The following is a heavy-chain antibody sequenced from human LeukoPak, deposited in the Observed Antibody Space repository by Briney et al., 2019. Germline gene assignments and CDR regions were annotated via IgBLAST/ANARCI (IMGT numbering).Heavy chain of an antibody. CDR2: ISWNSGSI. J-gene: IGHJ6*02. Sequence: PGGSLRLSCAASGFTFDDYAMHWVRQAPGKGLEWVSGISWNSGSIGYADSVKGRFTISRDNAKNSLYLQMNSLRAEDTALYYCAKSGQQLVTTYYYYYGMDVWGQGTTVTVSS. D-gene: IGHD6-13*01. CDR3: AKSGQQLVTTYYYYYGMDV. V-gene: IGHV3-9*01. CDR1: GFTFDDYA.